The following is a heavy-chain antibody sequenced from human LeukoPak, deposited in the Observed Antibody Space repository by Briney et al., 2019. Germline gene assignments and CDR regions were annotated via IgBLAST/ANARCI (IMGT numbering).Heavy chain of an antibody. CDR3: ARGIRAGAFDI. D-gene: IGHD2-21*01. CDR1: VYTLAELL. Sequence: ASVKVSCKVSVYTLAELLMHWVRQAPGKGLEWRGGFDPEDGEPEDGESIDAQKFQGRVTMTEDTSTNTAYMELSRLTSEDTAVYYCARGIRAGAFDIWGQGTMATVSS. J-gene: IGHJ3*02. V-gene: IGHV1-24*01. CDR2: FDPEDGEPEDGES.